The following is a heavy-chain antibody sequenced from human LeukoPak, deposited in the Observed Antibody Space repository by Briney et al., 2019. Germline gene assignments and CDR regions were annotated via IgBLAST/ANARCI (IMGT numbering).Heavy chain of an antibody. CDR2: ISSSSSYI. D-gene: IGHD3-10*01. CDR3: ARDLVVPAVDYSGSGSPYGMDV. Sequence: PGGSLRLSCAASGFTFSSYSMNWVRQAPGKGLEWVSSISSSSSYIYYADSVKGRFTISRDNAKNSLYLQMNSLRAEDTAVYYCARDLVVPAVDYSGSGSPYGMDVWGQGTTVTVSS. V-gene: IGHV3-21*01. J-gene: IGHJ6*02. CDR1: GFTFSSYS.